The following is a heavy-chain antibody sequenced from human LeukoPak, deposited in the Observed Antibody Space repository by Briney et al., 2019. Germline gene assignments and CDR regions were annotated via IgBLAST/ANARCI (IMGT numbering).Heavy chain of an antibody. V-gene: IGHV3-48*01. J-gene: IGHJ4*02. CDR3: ARAPPYTYYYDSSGYFDY. D-gene: IGHD3-22*01. CDR2: ISDSGRTT. Sequence: GGSLRLSCAASGFTLSSYAVNWVRQAPGKGLEWVSGISDSGRTTYYADSVKGRFTISRDNAKNSLYLQMNSLRAEDTAVYYCARAPPYTYYYDSSGYFDYWGQGTLVTVSS. CDR1: GFTLSSYA.